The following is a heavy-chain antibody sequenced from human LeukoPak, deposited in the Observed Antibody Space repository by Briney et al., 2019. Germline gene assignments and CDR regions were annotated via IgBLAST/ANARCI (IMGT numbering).Heavy chain of an antibody. V-gene: IGHV3-66*01. CDR2: IYSGGST. D-gene: IGHD3-22*01. CDR3: ARATYYDSSGYYFDY. Sequence: GGSLRLSCAASGFTVSSNYMSWVRQAPGKGLEGGSVIYSGGSTYYADSVTGRFTISRDNSKNTLYLQMNSLRAEYTAAYYCARATYYDSSGYYFDYWGQGTLVTVSS. J-gene: IGHJ4*02. CDR1: GFTVSSNY.